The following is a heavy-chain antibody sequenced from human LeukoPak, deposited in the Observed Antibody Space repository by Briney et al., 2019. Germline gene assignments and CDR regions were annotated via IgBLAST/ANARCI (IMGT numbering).Heavy chain of an antibody. CDR2: ISSSISYT. V-gene: IGHV3-11*03. CDR3: ARSSHYDILTGYSEEDAFDI. CDR1: GFTFSDYY. J-gene: IGHJ3*02. D-gene: IGHD3-9*01. Sequence: GGSLRLSCAASGFTFSDYYMSCIRQAPGNGLDWVSYISSSISYTNYADSVKGRFTISRDNAKNSLYLQMNSLRAEETAVYYCARSSHYDILTGYSEEDAFDIWGQGPMVTVSS.